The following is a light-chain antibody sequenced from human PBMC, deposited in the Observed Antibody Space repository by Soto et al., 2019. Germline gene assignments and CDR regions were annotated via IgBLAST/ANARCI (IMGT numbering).Light chain of an antibody. CDR3: AAWDDNLSGLYV. J-gene: IGLJ1*01. Sequence: QSVLTQSPSASGTPGQRVTISCSGSASTIGRNYVYWYQQLPGTAPKLLIYRNSQRPSGVPDRFSGSKSGTSASLAISGLRSEDEAAYYCAAWDDNLSGLYVFGAGPMLTVL. CDR2: RNS. V-gene: IGLV1-47*01. CDR1: ASTIGRNY.